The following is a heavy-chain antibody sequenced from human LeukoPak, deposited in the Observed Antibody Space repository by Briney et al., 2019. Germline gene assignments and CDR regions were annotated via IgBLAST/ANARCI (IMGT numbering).Heavy chain of an antibody. D-gene: IGHD2-21*02. Sequence: RGSLRLSCAASGFTFSSYWMHWVRQAPGKGLVWVSRINSDGSSTSYADSVKGRFTISRDNAKNTLYLQMNSLRAEDTAVYYCAREHYCGGDCFDYEGVGVWGKGTTVTVSS. J-gene: IGHJ6*04. V-gene: IGHV3-74*01. CDR3: AREHYCGGDCFDYEGVGV. CDR2: INSDGSST. CDR1: GFTFSSYW.